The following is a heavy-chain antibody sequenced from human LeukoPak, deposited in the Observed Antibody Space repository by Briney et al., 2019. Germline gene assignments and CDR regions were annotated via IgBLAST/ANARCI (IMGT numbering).Heavy chain of an antibody. CDR2: IGIRGDT. CDR1: GFSFIDYD. Sequence: PGGSLRLSCVASGFSFIDYDMHWVRQVLGKGLEWVSAIGIRGDTHYSGSVKGRFTISRENAESSLYLQMNSLRAEDTAVYYCARGGIQVSGIDEFDYWGQGTLVTVSS. CDR3: ARGGIQVSGIDEFDY. V-gene: IGHV3-13*01. J-gene: IGHJ4*02. D-gene: IGHD6-19*01.